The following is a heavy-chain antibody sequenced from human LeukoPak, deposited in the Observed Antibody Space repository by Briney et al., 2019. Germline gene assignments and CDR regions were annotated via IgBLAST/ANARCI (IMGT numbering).Heavy chain of an antibody. Sequence: GGSLRLSCAASGITFSNYAMSWVRQAPGKGLEWVSVISGSGGATFYADSVKGRFTISRDNSKNTLYLQVNSLRAEDTAVYFCAIMDGHCSGGHCYKYFDYWGQGTLVTVSS. CDR3: AIMDGHCSGGHCYKYFDY. CDR1: GITFSNYA. D-gene: IGHD2-21*01. J-gene: IGHJ4*02. CDR2: ISGSGGAT. V-gene: IGHV3-23*01.